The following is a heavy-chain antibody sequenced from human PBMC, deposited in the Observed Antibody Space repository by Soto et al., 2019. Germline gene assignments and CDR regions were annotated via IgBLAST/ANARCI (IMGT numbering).Heavy chain of an antibody. CDR3: ARDSNSSGYYRDAFDI. Sequence: QVQLVQSGAEVKKPGSSVKVSCKASGGTFSSYAISWVRQAPGQGLEWMGGIIPIFGTANYAQRFQGRVTITXXEXTXXAYMELSSLRSEDTAVYYCARDSNSSGYYRDAFDIWGQGTMVTVSS. V-gene: IGHV1-69*05. D-gene: IGHD3-22*01. CDR2: IIPIFGTA. CDR1: GGTFSSYA. J-gene: IGHJ3*02.